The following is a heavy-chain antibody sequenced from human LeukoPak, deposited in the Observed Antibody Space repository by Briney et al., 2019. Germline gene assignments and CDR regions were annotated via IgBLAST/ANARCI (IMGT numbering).Heavy chain of an antibody. CDR3: ARDIEVVVAAHSPIYYYYGMDV. D-gene: IGHD2-15*01. CDR2: IIPILGIA. Sequence: ASVKVSCKASGGTFSSYAISWVRQAPGQGLEWMGRIIPILGIANYAQKFQGSVTITADKSTSTAYMELSSLRSEDTAVYYCARDIEVVVAAHSPIYYYYGMDVWGQGTTVTVSS. V-gene: IGHV1-69*04. J-gene: IGHJ6*02. CDR1: GGTFSSYA.